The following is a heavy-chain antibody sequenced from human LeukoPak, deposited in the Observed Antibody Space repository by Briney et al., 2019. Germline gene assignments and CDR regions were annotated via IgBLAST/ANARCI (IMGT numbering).Heavy chain of an antibody. V-gene: IGHV4-39*07. CDR2: IFYSGST. D-gene: IGHD3-3*01. CDR1: GDSISSSKKY. Sequence: SETLSLTCTVSGDSISSSKKYWRWVRQPPGRGLEGLGSIFYSGSTNYNPSLKSRVTISVDTSKNQFSLKLSSVTAADTAVYYCARVGNPLVTVFAWFDPWGQGTLVTVSS. CDR3: ARVGNPLVTVFAWFDP. J-gene: IGHJ5*02.